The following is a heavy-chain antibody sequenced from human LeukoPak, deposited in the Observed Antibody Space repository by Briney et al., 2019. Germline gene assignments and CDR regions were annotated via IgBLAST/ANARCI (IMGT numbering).Heavy chain of an antibody. CDR3: ARDGWDYGDFRF. Sequence: SQTPSLTCTVSGGSISSGSYYWSWIRQPAGKGLEWIGRIYTSGSTNYNPSLKSRVTISVDTSKNQFSLKLSSVTAADTAVYYCARDGWDYGDFRFWGQGTLVTVSS. CDR1: GGSISSGSYY. D-gene: IGHD4-17*01. V-gene: IGHV4-61*02. J-gene: IGHJ4*02. CDR2: IYTSGST.